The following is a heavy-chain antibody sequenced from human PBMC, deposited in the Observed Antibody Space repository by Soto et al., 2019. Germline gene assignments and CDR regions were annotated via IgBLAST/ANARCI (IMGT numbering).Heavy chain of an antibody. D-gene: IGHD5-12*01. Sequence: QVQLQESGPGLVKPSETLSLTRTVSGGSVSSGSYYWSWIRQPPGKGLEWIGYIYYSGSTNYNPSLKSRVTISVDTSKNQFSLKLSSVTAADTAVYYCARDFIVANYYYYGMDVWGQGTTVTVSS. CDR1: GGSVSSGSYY. CDR2: IYYSGST. V-gene: IGHV4-61*01. CDR3: ARDFIVANYYYYGMDV. J-gene: IGHJ6*02.